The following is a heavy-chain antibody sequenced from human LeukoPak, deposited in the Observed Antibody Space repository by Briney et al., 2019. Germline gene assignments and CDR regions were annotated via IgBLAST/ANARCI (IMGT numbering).Heavy chain of an antibody. D-gene: IGHD3-9*01. CDR3: ARRRYYDILTGYVYGMDV. J-gene: IGHJ6*02. V-gene: IGHV4-59*08. Sequence: SETLSLTCTVSGGSISSYYWSWIRQPPGKGLGWVGYIYYSGSTNYNPSIKSRVAIAVDTSKNQFSLKLSSVTAADTAVYYCARRRYYDILTGYVYGMDVWGQGTTVTVSS. CDR1: GGSISSYY. CDR2: IYYSGST.